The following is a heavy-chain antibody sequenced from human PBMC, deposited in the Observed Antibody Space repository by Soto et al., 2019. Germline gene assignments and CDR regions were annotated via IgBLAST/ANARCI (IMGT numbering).Heavy chain of an antibody. CDR1: GYTFTAYP. V-gene: IGHV1-3*01. CDR2: INVANGDT. CDR3: ARKDYYGAGIYYFDH. D-gene: IGHD3-10*01. Sequence: QVQLVQSGAEAKKPGASVKVSCKASGYTFTAYPMHWVRQAPGQRLEWMGWINVANGDTGYSQKFQGRVTVTRDTSASTVYMEVSSLTSEDTAVYYCARKDYYGAGIYYFDHWGQGTLVTVSS. J-gene: IGHJ4*02.